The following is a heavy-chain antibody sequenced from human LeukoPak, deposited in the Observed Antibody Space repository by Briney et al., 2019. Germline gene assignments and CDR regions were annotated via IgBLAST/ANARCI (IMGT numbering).Heavy chain of an antibody. V-gene: IGHV3-23*01. CDR1: GFTFSSYG. CDR2: ISGSGGST. Sequence: GGSLRLSCAASGFTFSSYGMSWVRQAPGKGLEWVSAISGSGGSTYYADSVKGRFTISRDNSKNTLYLQMNSLRAEDTAVYYCAKEGDYYGSGSYRDGFDIWGQGTRATVSS. D-gene: IGHD3-10*01. CDR3: AKEGDYYGSGSYRDGFDI. J-gene: IGHJ3*02.